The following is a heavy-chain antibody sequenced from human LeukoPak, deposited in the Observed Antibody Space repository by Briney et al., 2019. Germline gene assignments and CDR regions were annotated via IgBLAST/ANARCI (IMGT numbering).Heavy chain of an antibody. J-gene: IGHJ5*02. CDR3: ARDSTTFPKRGVVAATGGWFDP. CDR2: IVPIFGTA. Sequence: KPGSSVKVSCKAPGGTFSSYAISWVRQAPGQGLEWMGGIVPIFGTANYAQKFQGRVTITADKSTSTAYMELSSLRSEDTAVYYCARDSTTFPKRGVVAATGGWFDPWGQGTLVTVSS. CDR1: GGTFSSYA. D-gene: IGHD2-15*01. V-gene: IGHV1-69*06.